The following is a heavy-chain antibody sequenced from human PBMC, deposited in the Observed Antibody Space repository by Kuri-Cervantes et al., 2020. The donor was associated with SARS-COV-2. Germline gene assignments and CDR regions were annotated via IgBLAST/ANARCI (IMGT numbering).Heavy chain of an antibody. CDR2: ISWNSGSI. CDR3: AKDMGEWDAFDI. CDR1: GFTFDDYA. D-gene: IGHD1-26*01. V-gene: IGHV3-9*03. Sequence: GGSLRLSCAASGFTFDDYAMHWVRQAPGKGLEWVSGISWNSGSIGYADSVKGRFTISRDNAKNSLYLQMNRLRAEDMALYYCAKDMGEWDAFDIWGQGTMVTVSS. J-gene: IGHJ3*02.